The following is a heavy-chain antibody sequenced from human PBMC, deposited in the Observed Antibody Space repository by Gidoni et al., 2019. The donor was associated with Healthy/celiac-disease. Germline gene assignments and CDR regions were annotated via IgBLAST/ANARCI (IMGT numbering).Heavy chain of an antibody. CDR1: GFTFSNAW. CDR3: TTGEADPSSSWYEFYYYYGMDV. Sequence: EVQLVESGGGLVKPGGSLRLSCAASGFTFSNAWLSWVRQAPGKGLEWVGRIKSKTDGGTTDYAAPVKGRFTISRDDSKNTLYLQMNSLKTEDTAVYYCTTGEADPSSSWYEFYYYYGMDVWGQGTTVTVSS. J-gene: IGHJ6*02. V-gene: IGHV3-15*01. D-gene: IGHD6-13*01. CDR2: IKSKTDGGTT.